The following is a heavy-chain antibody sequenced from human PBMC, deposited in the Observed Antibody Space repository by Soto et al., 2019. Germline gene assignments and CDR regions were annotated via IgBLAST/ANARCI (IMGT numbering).Heavy chain of an antibody. D-gene: IGHD6-13*01. J-gene: IGHJ1*01. CDR1: GFTFDDYA. Sequence: PVGSLRLSCAASGFTFDDYAMHWVRQVPGKGLEWVSGINWNSGSIGYADSVKGRFAISRDNAKNSLHLQMNSLRAEDTAFYYCVKDESINWYSGHFRHWGQGTLVTSPQ. CDR3: VKDESINWYSGHFRH. V-gene: IGHV3-9*01. CDR2: INWNSGSI.